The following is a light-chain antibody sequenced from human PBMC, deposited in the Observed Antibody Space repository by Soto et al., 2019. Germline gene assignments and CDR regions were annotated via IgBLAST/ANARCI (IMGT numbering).Light chain of an antibody. J-gene: IGKJ3*01. Sequence: EIVMTQSPATLSVSPRERATLSCRASQSVSGNLAWYQQKPGQAPRLLIYGASTRATGIPARFSGSGSGTEFTLTISSLQSEDFAVYYCQQYNNWPPFTFGPGTKVDIK. CDR2: GAS. CDR1: QSVSGN. V-gene: IGKV3-15*01. CDR3: QQYNNWPPFT.